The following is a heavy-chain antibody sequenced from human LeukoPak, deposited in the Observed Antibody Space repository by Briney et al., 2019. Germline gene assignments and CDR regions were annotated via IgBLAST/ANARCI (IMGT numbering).Heavy chain of an antibody. V-gene: IGHV3-64D*06. D-gene: IGHD6-13*01. CDR3: VKDRSYASTWKVYLTRFEY. CDR1: GFSFSRFA. J-gene: IGHJ4*02. Sequence: GGSLRLSCSASGFSFSRFAMDWVRQAPGKGLEFVSTISSDGGRTYYADSVKGRFTISRDSAKNTLYLQMSSLRTEDSAVYYCVKDRSYASTWKVYLTRFEYWGQGTLVTVSA. CDR2: ISSDGGRT.